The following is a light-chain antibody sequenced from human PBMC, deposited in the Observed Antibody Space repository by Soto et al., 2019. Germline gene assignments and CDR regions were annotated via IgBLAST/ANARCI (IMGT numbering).Light chain of an antibody. J-gene: IGLJ1*01. CDR2: RNN. CDR3: AAWDDSLSGLYV. CDR1: SSNIGSNY. Sequence: QSVLTQPPSASGTPGQRVTISCSGSSSNIGSNYVYWYQQLPGTAPKLLIYRNNQRPSGVPDRFSGSKSGTSASLAICGLRSEDEADYYCAAWDDSLSGLYVFGTGTKVTV. V-gene: IGLV1-47*01.